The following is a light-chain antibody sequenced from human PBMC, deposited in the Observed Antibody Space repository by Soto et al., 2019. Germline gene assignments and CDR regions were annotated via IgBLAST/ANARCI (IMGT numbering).Light chain of an antibody. CDR1: SGSIASNY. V-gene: IGLV6-57*04. CDR3: QSYDSSNYVV. Sequence: NFMLTQPHSVSESPGKTVTISCTRSSGSIASNYVQWYQQRPGSAPTTVIYEDNQRPSGVPDRFSGSIDSSSNSASLTISGLKTEDEAACYCQSYDSSNYVVFGGGTKLTVL. CDR2: EDN. J-gene: IGLJ2*01.